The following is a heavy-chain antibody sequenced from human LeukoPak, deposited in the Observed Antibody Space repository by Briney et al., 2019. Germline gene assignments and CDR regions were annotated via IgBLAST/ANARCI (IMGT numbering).Heavy chain of an antibody. CDR2: ISSSSSYI. Sequence: GGSLRLSCAASGFTFISYSMNWVRQAPGKGLEWVSSISSSSSYIYYADSVTGRFTISRDNAKNSLYLQMNSLRAEDTAVYYCARGGVYSIGWYVDYWGQGTLVTVSS. D-gene: IGHD6-19*01. CDR1: GFTFISYS. J-gene: IGHJ4*02. CDR3: ARGGVYSIGWYVDY. V-gene: IGHV3-21*01.